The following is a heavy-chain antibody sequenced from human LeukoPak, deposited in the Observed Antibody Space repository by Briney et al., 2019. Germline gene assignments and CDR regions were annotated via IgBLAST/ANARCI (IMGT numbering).Heavy chain of an antibody. D-gene: IGHD3-22*01. V-gene: IGHV3-30*02. CDR3: AKERYEGTYYYDSSALDP. CDR1: GFTFSSYD. Sequence: GGSLRLSCAASGFTFSSYDMHRVRQAPGKGLEWVAFIRYDGSNKYYADSVKGRFTISRDNSKNTLYLQMNSLRAEDTAVYYCAKERYEGTYYYDSSALDPWGQGTLVTVSS. CDR2: IRYDGSNK. J-gene: IGHJ5*02.